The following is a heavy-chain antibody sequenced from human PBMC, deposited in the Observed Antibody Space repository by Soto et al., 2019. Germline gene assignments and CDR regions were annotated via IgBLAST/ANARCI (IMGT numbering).Heavy chain of an antibody. CDR1: GFTFSSYW. CDR2: INSDGSST. V-gene: IGHV3-74*01. J-gene: IGHJ6*02. CDR3: ARKGSPTQSYYYYGMDV. Sequence: GGSLRLSCAASGFTFSSYWMHWVRQAPGKGLVWVSRINSDGSSTSYADSVKGRFTISRDNAKNTLYLQMNSLRAEDTAVYYCARKGSPTQSYYYYGMDVWGQGTTVTVSS.